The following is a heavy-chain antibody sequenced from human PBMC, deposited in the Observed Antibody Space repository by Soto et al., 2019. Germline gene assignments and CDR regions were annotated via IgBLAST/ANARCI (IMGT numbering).Heavy chain of an antibody. CDR2: ISYDGSNK. J-gene: IGHJ4*02. CDR3: ARDPHGHSGWLYYFDY. D-gene: IGHD6-19*01. V-gene: IGHV3-30-3*01. CDR1: GFTFSSYA. Sequence: VQLVESGGGVVQPGRSLRLSCAASGFTFSSYAMHWVRQAPGKGLEWVAVISYDGSNKYYADSVKGRFTISRDNSKNTLYLQMNSLRAEDTAVYYCARDPHGHSGWLYYFDYWGQGTLVTVSS.